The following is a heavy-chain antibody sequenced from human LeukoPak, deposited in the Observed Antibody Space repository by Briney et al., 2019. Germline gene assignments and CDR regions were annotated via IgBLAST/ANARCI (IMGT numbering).Heavy chain of an antibody. CDR1: GVSFCGFF. CDR3: ARGTQWGSGWYHYYGMDV. V-gene: IGHV4-34*01. J-gene: IGHJ6*02. CDR2: INHSGST. D-gene: IGHD6-19*01. Sequence: SETLSLTRAVCGVSFCGFFWSWIPPPPGEGREWGGEINHSGSTNYNPSLKSRVTISVDTSKNQFSLELSSVTAADTAVYYCARGTQWGSGWYHYYGMDVWGQGTTVTVSS.